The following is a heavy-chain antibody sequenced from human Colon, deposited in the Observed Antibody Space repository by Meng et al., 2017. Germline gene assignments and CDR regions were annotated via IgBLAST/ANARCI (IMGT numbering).Heavy chain of an antibody. J-gene: IGHJ4*02. V-gene: IGHV3-74*01. Sequence: EVEWLGSGGGLVDPGGSLGLSCAASGFTLSHYAVTWVRQAPGKGLAWVSRINYDGTITNYADSVKGRFTISRDNAKNTLSLQVNSLRAEDTAVYYCARATTVTRIDSWGQGTLVTVSS. CDR3: ARATTVTRIDS. CDR2: INYDGTIT. CDR1: GFTLSHYA. D-gene: IGHD4-17*01.